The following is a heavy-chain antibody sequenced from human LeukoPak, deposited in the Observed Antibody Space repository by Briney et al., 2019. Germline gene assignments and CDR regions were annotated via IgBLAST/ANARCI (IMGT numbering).Heavy chain of an antibody. Sequence: SVKVSCKASGGTFSSYAISWVRQAPGQGLEWMGGIIPMFGTANYAQKFQGRVTITADESTSIAYMELRSLRSEDTAVYYCARDLWPAASKYYYYYDMDVWGQGTTVIVCS. CDR3: ARDLWPAASKYYYYYDMDV. D-gene: IGHD2-2*01. CDR1: GGTFSSYA. V-gene: IGHV1-69*13. J-gene: IGHJ6*02. CDR2: IIPMFGTA.